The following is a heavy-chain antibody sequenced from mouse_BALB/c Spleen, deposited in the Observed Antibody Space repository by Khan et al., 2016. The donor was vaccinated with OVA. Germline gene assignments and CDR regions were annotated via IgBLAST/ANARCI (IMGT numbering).Heavy chain of an antibody. CDR3: ARSPYGNFAY. J-gene: IGHJ3*01. Sequence: ESGGGLVKPGGSLKLSCAASGFTFSTYAMSWVRQTPEKRLEWVATISSDGDYTYYPDNVTGRFTISRDNAKNTLYLQMSSLRSEDTAMYYCARSPYGNFAYWGQGTLVTVSA. CDR1: GFTFSTYA. D-gene: IGHD2-1*01. CDR2: ISSDGDYT. V-gene: IGHV5-9-3*01.